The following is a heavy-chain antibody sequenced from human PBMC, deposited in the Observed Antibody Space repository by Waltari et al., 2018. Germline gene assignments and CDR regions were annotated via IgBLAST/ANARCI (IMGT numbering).Heavy chain of an antibody. Sequence: QVQLVQSGAEVKKPGASVKVSCKASGYTFTGYYMHWVRTAPGQGLEWMGWINPNSGGTNYAQKFQGRVTMTRDTSISTAYMELSRLRSDDTAVYYCARGTPPSSHLTIRDFDYWGQGTLVTVSS. CDR2: INPNSGGT. CDR3: ARGTPPSSHLTIRDFDY. J-gene: IGHJ4*02. V-gene: IGHV1-2*02. CDR1: GYTFTGYY.